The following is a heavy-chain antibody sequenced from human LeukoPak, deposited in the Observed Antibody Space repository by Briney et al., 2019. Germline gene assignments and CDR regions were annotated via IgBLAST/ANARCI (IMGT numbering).Heavy chain of an antibody. D-gene: IGHD4-23*01. Sequence: PSETLSLTCTVSGGSISSGDYYWSWIRQPPGKGLEWIGYIYYSGGTYYNPSLKSRVTISVDTSKNQFSLKLSSVTAADTAVYYCARSTGGSWFDPWGQGTLVTVSS. V-gene: IGHV4-30-4*01. CDR3: ARSTGGSWFDP. CDR1: GGSISSGDYY. CDR2: IYYSGGT. J-gene: IGHJ5*02.